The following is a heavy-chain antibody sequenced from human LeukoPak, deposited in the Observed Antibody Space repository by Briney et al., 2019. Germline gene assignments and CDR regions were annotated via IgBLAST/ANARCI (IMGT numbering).Heavy chain of an antibody. CDR3: ARALTYYDFWSGRTGDYYYGMDV. CDR2: TYYSGST. D-gene: IGHD3-3*01. J-gene: IGHJ6*02. Sequence: SETLSLTCTVSGCSISSYYWSWLRQPPGKGLEWIGYTYYSGSTNYNPSLKSRVTISVDTSKNQFSLKLSSVTAADTAVYYCARALTYYDFWSGRTGDYYYGMDVWGQGTTVTVSS. CDR1: GCSISSYY. V-gene: IGHV4-59*01.